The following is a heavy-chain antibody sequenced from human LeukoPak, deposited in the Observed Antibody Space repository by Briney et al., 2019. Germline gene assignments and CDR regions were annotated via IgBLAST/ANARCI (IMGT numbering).Heavy chain of an antibody. D-gene: IGHD4-17*01. CDR3: TRMXTGHDY. V-gene: IGHV4-34*01. Sequence: SETLSLTCAVSGVSFDDYYWAWVRQTPGKGLEWIGEINHSGYTNDNPSLKSRVTLSIDTSRKQFSLNLRSVTVADAGIYFCTRMXTGHDYWGQGTLVTVSS. CDR1: GVSFDDYY. J-gene: IGHJ4*02. CDR2: INHSGYT.